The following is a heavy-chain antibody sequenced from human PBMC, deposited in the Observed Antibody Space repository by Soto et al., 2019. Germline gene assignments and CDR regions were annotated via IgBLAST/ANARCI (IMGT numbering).Heavy chain of an antibody. J-gene: IGHJ5*02. D-gene: IGHD1-26*01. CDR1: GGSVNSNSYY. Sequence: PSETLSLTCSVSGGSVNSNSYYWSWIRQPPGKGLEWIGYIYYSGITNHNPSLQGRVIISMDTSKNQFSLKLSSVTAADTAVYYCATQEVGGSYVYTFDPWGQGTLVTVSS. CDR3: ATQEVGGSYVYTFDP. CDR2: IYYSGIT. V-gene: IGHV4-61*01.